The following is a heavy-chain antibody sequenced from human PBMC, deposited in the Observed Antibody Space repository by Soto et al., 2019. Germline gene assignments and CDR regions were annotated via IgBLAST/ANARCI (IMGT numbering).Heavy chain of an antibody. CDR1: GDSITSGDYY. CDR3: ARDPDYGDFNYFDY. Sequence: SETLSLTCTVSGDSITSGDYYWNWIRQHPGKGLEWIGYIYSSGSTYRNPSLQSRVAISLDTSKNQFSLQLSSVTAADTAVYYCARDPDYGDFNYFDYWGQGALVTVSS. J-gene: IGHJ4*02. V-gene: IGHV4-31*03. CDR2: IYSSGST. D-gene: IGHD4-17*01.